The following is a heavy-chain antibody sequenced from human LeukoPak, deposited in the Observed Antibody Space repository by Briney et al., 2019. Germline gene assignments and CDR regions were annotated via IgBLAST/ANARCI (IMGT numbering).Heavy chain of an antibody. D-gene: IGHD3-10*01. Sequence: GGSLRLSCAASGFTFSSYEMNWVRQAPGKGLEWVSYISSSGSTIHYADSVKGRFTISRDNAKNSLYLQMNSLRAEDTAVYYCARGTMVRGPLSAFDIWGQGTMVTVSS. CDR1: GFTFSSYE. CDR2: ISSSGSTI. CDR3: ARGTMVRGPLSAFDI. V-gene: IGHV3-48*03. J-gene: IGHJ3*02.